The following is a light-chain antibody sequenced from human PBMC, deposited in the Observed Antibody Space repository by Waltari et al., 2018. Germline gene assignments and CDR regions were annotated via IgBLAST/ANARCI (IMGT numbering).Light chain of an antibody. J-gene: IGLJ2*01. CDR3: CSYAGSTTFVV. Sequence: QSALTQPASVSGSPGQSITISCTGSSSDVGTYNLVSWYQQYPGNAPQLMIYEVPKRPSGGSNRFSGAKSGNTASRTISGLQAEDEADYYCCSYAGSTTFVVFGGGTNLAVL. V-gene: IGLV2-23*02. CDR2: EVP. CDR1: SSDVGTYNL.